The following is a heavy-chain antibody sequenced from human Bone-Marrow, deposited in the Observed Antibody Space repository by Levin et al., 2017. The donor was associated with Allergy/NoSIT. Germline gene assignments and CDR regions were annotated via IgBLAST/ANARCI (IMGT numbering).Heavy chain of an antibody. D-gene: IGHD2-8*02. CDR2: ISSSSSTI. V-gene: IGHV3-48*02. CDR1: GFSFRTHT. Sequence: GESLKISCAASGFSFRTHTMNWVRQAPGKGLEWLSYISSSSSTIYYADSVKGRFTISRDNAKNSLYLQMNSLRDEDTAVYYCATSGGVHWYYLDYWGQGTLVTVSS. CDR3: ATSGGVHWYYLDY. J-gene: IGHJ4*02.